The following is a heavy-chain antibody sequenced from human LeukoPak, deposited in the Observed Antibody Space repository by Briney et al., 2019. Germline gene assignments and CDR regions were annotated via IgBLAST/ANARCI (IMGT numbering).Heavy chain of an antibody. CDR1: GFTFSSYG. J-gene: IGHJ3*02. CDR3: AKGRQEWWTVDALDI. CDR2: ISFDGSKK. D-gene: IGHD2-8*01. Sequence: GGFLRLSCAASGFTFSSYGMHWVRQAPGKGLEWVALISFDGSKKYYADSVTGRFTISRDNSKNTLYLQMNSLIPDDTAVYYCAKGRQEWWTVDALDIWGQGTMVSVSS. V-gene: IGHV3-30*18.